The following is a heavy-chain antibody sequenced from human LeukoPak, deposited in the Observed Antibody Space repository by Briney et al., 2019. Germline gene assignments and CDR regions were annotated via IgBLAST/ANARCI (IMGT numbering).Heavy chain of an antibody. V-gene: IGHV1-2*04. CDR1: GYTFTGYY. Sequence: GASVKVSCKASGYTFTGYYMHWGRQAPGQGLEWMGWINPNSGGTNYAQKFQGWVTMTRDTSISTAYMELSRLRSDDTAVYYCARSFYGSGNKFDYWGQGTLVTVSS. J-gene: IGHJ4*02. CDR3: ARSFYGSGNKFDY. CDR2: INPNSGGT. D-gene: IGHD3-10*01.